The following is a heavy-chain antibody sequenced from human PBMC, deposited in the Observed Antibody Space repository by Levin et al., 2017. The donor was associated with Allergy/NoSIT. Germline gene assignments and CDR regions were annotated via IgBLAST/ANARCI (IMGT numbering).Heavy chain of an antibody. CDR1: GFKFDDHA. Sequence: GGSLRLSCAASGFKFDDHAMHWVRQVPGKGLEWVAGIAWNSASRSYSDSVKGRFTISRDNAKKSLYLEMNSLRLEDTALYYCAKDGRAAGDGLDTYYYYYGLDAWGHGTTVTVSS. CDR3: AKDGRAAGDGLDTYYYYYGLDA. CDR2: IAWNSASR. J-gene: IGHJ6*02. V-gene: IGHV3-9*01. D-gene: IGHD2-8*01.